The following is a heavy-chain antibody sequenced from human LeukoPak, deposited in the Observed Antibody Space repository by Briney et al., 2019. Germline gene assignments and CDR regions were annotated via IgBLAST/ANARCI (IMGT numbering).Heavy chain of an antibody. J-gene: IGHJ6*03. D-gene: IGHD6-13*01. CDR3: ASNIAAAGSFYYYYMDV. V-gene: IGHV4-59*01. CDR2: IYYSGST. CDR1: GGSISSYY. Sequence: KPSETLSLTCTVSGGSISSYYWSWIRQPPGKGLEWIGYIYYSGSTNYNPSLKSRVTISVDTSKNQFSLKLSSVTAVDTAVYYCASNIAAAGSFYYYYMDVWGKGTTVTVSS.